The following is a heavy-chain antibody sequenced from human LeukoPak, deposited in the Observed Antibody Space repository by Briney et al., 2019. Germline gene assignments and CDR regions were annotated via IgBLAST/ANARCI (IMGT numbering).Heavy chain of an antibody. J-gene: IGHJ4*02. Sequence: GASVKVSCKASGGTFSSYAISWVRQAPGQGLEWMGLVNCGDGYTNYAQKLQGRVSVTADTSTSTLYMDLTSLTTEDTAIYYCARDRGGSYSIDYWGQGTLVTVSS. D-gene: IGHD1-26*01. CDR1: GGTFSSYA. CDR2: VNCGDGYT. CDR3: ARDRGGSYSIDY. V-gene: IGHV1-18*01.